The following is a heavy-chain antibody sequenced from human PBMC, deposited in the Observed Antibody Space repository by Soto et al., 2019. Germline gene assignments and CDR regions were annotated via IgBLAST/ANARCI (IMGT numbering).Heavy chain of an antibody. CDR2: GHSNGIS. J-gene: IGHJ5*02. CDR3: ARDNGFWSGYYSGNWFDP. V-gene: IGHV4-59*12. CDR1: GGSISYSY. D-gene: IGHD3-3*01. Sequence: PSETLSLTCNVSGGSISYSYWTWIRQTPGKGLEWIGYGHSNGISKYNPSLESRVLISVDTSKNQFSLKLSSVTAADTAVYYCARDNGFWSGYYSGNWFDPWGQGTLVTVSS.